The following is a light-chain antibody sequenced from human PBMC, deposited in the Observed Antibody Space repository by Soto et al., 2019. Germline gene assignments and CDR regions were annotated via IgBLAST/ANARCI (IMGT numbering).Light chain of an antibody. J-gene: IGLJ1*01. CDR3: SSYAGNSNV. CDR2: EVN. Sequence: QSVLTQPPSASGSPGQSVAISCTGTSSDVGCYNYVSWYQQHPGKAPKLMIYEVNKRPSGVPDRFSGSKSGNTASLTVSGLQAEAEDDYYCSSYAGNSNVFGTGTKVTVL. V-gene: IGLV2-8*01. CDR1: SSDVGCYNY.